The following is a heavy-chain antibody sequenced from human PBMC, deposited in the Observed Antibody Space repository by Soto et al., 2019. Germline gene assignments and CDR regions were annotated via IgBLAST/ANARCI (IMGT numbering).Heavy chain of an antibody. CDR3: ARYVPTEEGNYGCLRDV. CDR2: IARDGGSE. D-gene: IGHD3-10*01. J-gene: IGHJ6*01. CDR1: GFAFTEYA. V-gene: IGHV3-30*14. Sequence: QVELVQSGGGVVQPGRSLRLSCAASGFAFTEYALHWVRQAPGRGLEWVAVIARDGGSEYYAKSVKGRFTISRDRSRNMLYLQMNRLRPEDTAVYFCARYVPTEEGNYGCLRDVWGQGTTVIVSS.